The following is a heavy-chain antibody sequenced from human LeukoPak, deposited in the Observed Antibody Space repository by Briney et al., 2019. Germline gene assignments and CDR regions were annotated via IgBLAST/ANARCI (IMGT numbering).Heavy chain of an antibody. V-gene: IGHV1-3*04. D-gene: IGHD1-26*01. CDR3: ARDGRFIVADYYYGMDV. Sequence: ASVTVSCTASGYTFANYAMHWVRQAPGQSLEWMGWINSANGNTKYSQKFQSRVTITRDTSASTAHMELSSLRSEDTAVYYCARDGRFIVADYYYGMDVWGQGTTVTVSS. CDR2: INSANGNT. CDR1: GYTFANYA. J-gene: IGHJ6*02.